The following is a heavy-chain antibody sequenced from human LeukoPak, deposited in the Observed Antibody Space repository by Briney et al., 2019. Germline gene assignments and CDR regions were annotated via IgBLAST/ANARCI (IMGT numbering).Heavy chain of an antibody. CDR1: GGTFSSYA. V-gene: IGHV1-69*05. D-gene: IGHD6-6*01. CDR3: ARDFHIAARPYYYYMDV. J-gene: IGHJ6*03. Sequence: GASVKVSCKASGGTFSSYAISWVRQAPGQGLEWMGGIIPIFGTANYAQKFRGRVTITTDESTSTAYMELSSLRSEDTAVYYCARDFHIAARPYYYYMDVWGKGTTVTVSS. CDR2: IIPIFGTA.